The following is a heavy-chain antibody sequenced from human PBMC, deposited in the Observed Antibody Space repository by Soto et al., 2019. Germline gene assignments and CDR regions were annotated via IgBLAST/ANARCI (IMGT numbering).Heavy chain of an antibody. CDR3: AKSCSDRCKWFFGMGV. CDR2: IGTEGDT. Sequence: EVQLVGSGGGLVQPGGSLRLSCVASGFTFNTYDMHWVRQAPGKGLEWVSSIGTEGDTYYATSVEGRCTISRENGKNSLYLQMNSLRAEDTAVYYCAKSCSDRCKWFFGMGVWGQGTTVTVSS. CDR1: GFTFNTYD. D-gene: IGHD2-15*01. V-gene: IGHV3-13*01. J-gene: IGHJ6*02.